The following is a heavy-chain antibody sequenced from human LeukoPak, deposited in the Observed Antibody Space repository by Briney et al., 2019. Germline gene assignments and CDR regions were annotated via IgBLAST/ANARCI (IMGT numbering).Heavy chain of an antibody. CDR3: AKVYPVGATGFDDAFDI. Sequence: GGSLRLSCAASGFTFSDYSMNWVRQAPGKGLEWLSYISSSSRTIYYADSVRGRFTVSRDNAKDSLYLQMNSLRAEDTALYYCAKVYPVGATGFDDAFDIWGQGTMVTVSS. V-gene: IGHV3-48*01. D-gene: IGHD1-26*01. J-gene: IGHJ3*02. CDR1: GFTFSDYS. CDR2: ISSSSRTI.